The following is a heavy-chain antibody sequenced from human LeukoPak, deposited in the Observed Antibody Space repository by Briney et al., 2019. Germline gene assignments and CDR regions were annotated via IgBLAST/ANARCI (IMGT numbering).Heavy chain of an antibody. CDR3: VRDGSIAAGVNWFDP. CDR2: INPNSGGT. D-gene: IGHD6-13*01. Sequence: ASVKVSCKASGYTFTGYYMHWVRQAPGQGLEWMGWINPNSGGTNYAQKFQGRVTMTRDTSISTAHMELSRLRSDDTAVYYCVRDGSIAAGVNWFDPWGQGTLVTVSS. CDR1: GYTFTGYY. V-gene: IGHV1-2*02. J-gene: IGHJ5*02.